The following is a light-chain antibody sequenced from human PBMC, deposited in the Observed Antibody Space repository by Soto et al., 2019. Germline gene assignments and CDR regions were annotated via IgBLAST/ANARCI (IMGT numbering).Light chain of an antibody. CDR1: QSVGSN. J-gene: IGKJ2*01. V-gene: IGKV3-15*01. CDR2: GAS. Sequence: EIVMTQSPATLSVSPGERATLSCRASQSVGSNLAWYQQKPGQAPRLLIYGASTRTTAIPARFSGSGSGTEFTHTISSLQSEDFAVYYCQHYNNWPPYAFGQGTKLEIK. CDR3: QHYNNWPPYA.